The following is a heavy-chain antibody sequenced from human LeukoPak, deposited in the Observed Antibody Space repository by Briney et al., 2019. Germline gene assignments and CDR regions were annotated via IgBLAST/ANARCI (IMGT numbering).Heavy chain of an antibody. CDR3: AKVFVVPAAIRNAFDI. V-gene: IGHV3-23*01. Sequence: GGSLRLSCAASGFTFSSYAMSWVRQAPGKGLEWVSAISGSGGSTYYADSVKGRFTISRDNSKNTLYLQMNSLRAEDTAVYYCAKVFVVPAAIRNAFDIWGQGTMVTVSS. CDR1: GFTFSSYA. D-gene: IGHD2-2*02. J-gene: IGHJ3*02. CDR2: ISGSGGST.